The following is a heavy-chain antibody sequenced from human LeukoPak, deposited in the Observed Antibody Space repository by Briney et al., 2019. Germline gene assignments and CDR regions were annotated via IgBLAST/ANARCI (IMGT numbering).Heavy chain of an antibody. D-gene: IGHD2-15*01. CDR3: ARGHCSGGICYDWYFDL. Sequence: AASVKVSCKSSGYTFTGYYMRWVRQAPGQGLEWMGWINPNSGGTNYAQKFQGRVTMTRDTSISTAYMELSRLRSDDTANYYCARGHCSGGICYDWYFDLWGRGILVTVSS. CDR1: GYTFTGYY. J-gene: IGHJ2*01. CDR2: INPNSGGT. V-gene: IGHV1-2*02.